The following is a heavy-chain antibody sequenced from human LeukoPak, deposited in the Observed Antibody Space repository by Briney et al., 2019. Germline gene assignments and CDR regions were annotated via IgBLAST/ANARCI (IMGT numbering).Heavy chain of an antibody. CDR3: ARGEGGTYYYDSSGSSDAFDI. CDR1: GYTFTSYY. Sequence: GASVKVSCKASGYTFTSYYMHWVRQAPGQGLEWMGIINPSGGGTSYAQKFQGRVTMTRDTSTSTVYMELSSLRSEDTAVYYCARGEGGTYYYDSSGSSDAFDIWGQGTMVTVSS. V-gene: IGHV1-46*01. D-gene: IGHD3-22*01. J-gene: IGHJ3*02. CDR2: INPSGGGT.